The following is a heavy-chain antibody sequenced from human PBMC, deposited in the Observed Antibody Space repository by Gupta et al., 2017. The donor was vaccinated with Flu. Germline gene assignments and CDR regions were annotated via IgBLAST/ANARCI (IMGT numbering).Heavy chain of an antibody. V-gene: IGHV4-59*08. CDR2: IYYNGDT. J-gene: IGHJ4*01. CDR1: GGSISSYY. Sequence: QMQLQESGPGLVKSSETLSLTCAVSGGSISSYYWSWIRQPPGKGLEWIGYIYYNGDTNYNPSLKSRVSMSLDTSKNNLSLKLSSVTAADTAVYYCANSNYDYVWGTYRPVYFDDWGHGILVTVSS. D-gene: IGHD3-16*02. CDR3: ANSNYDYVWGTYRPVYFDD.